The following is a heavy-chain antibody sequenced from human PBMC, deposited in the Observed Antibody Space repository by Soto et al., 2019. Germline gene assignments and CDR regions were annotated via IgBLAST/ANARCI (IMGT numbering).Heavy chain of an antibody. CDR2: ISSSSSTI. Sequence: GGSLRLSCAASGFTFSSYSMNWVRQAPGKGLEWVSYISSSSSTIYYADSVKGRFTISRDNAKNSLYLQMNSLRDEDTAVYYCARDKNYYDSSGYWSVAFDIWGQGTMVTVSS. D-gene: IGHD3-22*01. J-gene: IGHJ3*02. CDR1: GFTFSSYS. CDR3: ARDKNYYDSSGYWSVAFDI. V-gene: IGHV3-48*02.